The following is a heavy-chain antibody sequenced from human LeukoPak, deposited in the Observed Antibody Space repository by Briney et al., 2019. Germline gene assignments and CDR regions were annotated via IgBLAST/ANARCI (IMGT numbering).Heavy chain of an antibody. D-gene: IGHD6-13*01. J-gene: IGHJ6*03. Sequence: SETLSLTCAVYGGSFSGYYWGWIRQPPGKGLEWIGSIYYSGSTYYNPSLKSRVTISVDTSKNQFSLKLSSVTAADTAVYYCARVVEQQLNYYYYYMDVWGKGTTVTVSS. V-gene: IGHV4-34*01. CDR3: ARVVEQQLNYYYYYMDV. CDR1: GGSFSGYY. CDR2: IYYSGST.